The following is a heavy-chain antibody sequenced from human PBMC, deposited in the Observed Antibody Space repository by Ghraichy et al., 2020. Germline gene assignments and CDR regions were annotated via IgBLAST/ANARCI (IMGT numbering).Heavy chain of an antibody. V-gene: IGHV4-39*01. J-gene: IGHJ4*02. CDR3: ARSGYDFWSGYPKYYFDY. Sequence: SETLSLTCTVSGGSISSSSYYWGWIRQPPGKGLEWIGSIYYSGSTYYNPSLKSRVTISVDTSKNQFSLKLSSVTAADTAVYYCARSGYDFWSGYPKYYFDYWGQGTLVTVSS. CDR1: GGSISSSSYY. D-gene: IGHD3-3*01. CDR2: IYYSGST.